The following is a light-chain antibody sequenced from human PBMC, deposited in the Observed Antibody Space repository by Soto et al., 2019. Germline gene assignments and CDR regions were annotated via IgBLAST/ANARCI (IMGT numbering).Light chain of an antibody. V-gene: IGKV1-27*01. CDR3: QKYNNGPPT. J-gene: IGKJ2*01. Sequence: DIQMTQSPASLSVSVGDRVIITCRASQGISNYLAWYQQKPGQAPRLLIYAASTRHSGVPARFSGSGSGTEFTLTISSLQPEDVAGYYCQKYNNGPPTFGQGTKVEIK. CDR1: QGISNY. CDR2: AAS.